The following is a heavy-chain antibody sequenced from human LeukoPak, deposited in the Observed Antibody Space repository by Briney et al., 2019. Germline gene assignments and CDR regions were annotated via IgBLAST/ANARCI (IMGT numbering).Heavy chain of an antibody. CDR2: IYHSGST. CDR1: GYSISSGYY. D-gene: IGHD6-19*01. Sequence: PSETLSLTCTVSGYSISSGYYWGWIRQPPGKGLEWIGSIYHSGSTYYNPSLKSRVTISVDTSKNQFSLKLSSVTAADTAVYYCAAAAYHSAVAGNNFDYWGQGTLVTVSS. V-gene: IGHV4-38-2*02. CDR3: AAAAYHSAVAGNNFDY. J-gene: IGHJ4*02.